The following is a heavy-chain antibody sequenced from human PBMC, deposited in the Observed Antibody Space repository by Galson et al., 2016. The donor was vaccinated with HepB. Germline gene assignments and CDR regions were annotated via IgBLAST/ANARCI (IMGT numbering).Heavy chain of an antibody. V-gene: IGHV3-64D*06. J-gene: IGHJ4*02. CDR1: GFTFSYTD. D-gene: IGHD2-15*01. CDR2: INYNGHST. CDR3: VKDLSHGALEAAC. Sequence: SLRLSCAATGFTFSYTDMHWVRHPPGKGLEYVSAINYNGHSTYYADSVKGRFTVSRDNSTNTVYLQMSSLRPEDTAVYFCVKDLSHGALEAACWGQGTLVTVSS.